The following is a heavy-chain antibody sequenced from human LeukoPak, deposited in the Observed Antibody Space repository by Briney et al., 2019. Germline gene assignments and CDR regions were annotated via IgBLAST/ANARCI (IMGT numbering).Heavy chain of an antibody. J-gene: IGHJ3*02. V-gene: IGHV4-59*01. Sequence: SETLSLTCTVPGGSISSYYWSWIRQPPGKGLEWIGYIYYSGSTNYNPSLKSRVTISVDTSKNQFSLKLSSVTAADTAVYFCARLLRDAFDIWGQGTMVTVSS. CDR2: IYYSGST. CDR1: GGSISSYY. CDR3: ARLLRDAFDI.